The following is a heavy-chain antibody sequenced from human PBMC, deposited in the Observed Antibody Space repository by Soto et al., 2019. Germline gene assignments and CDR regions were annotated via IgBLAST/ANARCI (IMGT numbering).Heavy chain of an antibody. CDR2: ISGSGGST. CDR3: AKVGGYSDSSGYYYDYYYYGMDV. J-gene: IGHJ6*02. D-gene: IGHD3-22*01. CDR1: GFTFSSYA. V-gene: IGHV3-23*01. Sequence: PGGSLRLSCAASGFTFSSYAMSWVRQAPGKGLEWVSAISGSGGSTYYADSVKGRFTISRDNSKNTLYLQMNSLRAEDTAVYYCAKVGGYSDSSGYYYDYYYYGMDVWGQGTTVTVSS.